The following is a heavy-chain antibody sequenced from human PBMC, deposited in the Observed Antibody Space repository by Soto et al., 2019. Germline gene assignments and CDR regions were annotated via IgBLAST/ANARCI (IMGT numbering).Heavy chain of an antibody. CDR1: GGSISSGGYY. Sequence: PSETLSLTCTVSGGSISSGGYYWSWIRQHPGKGLEWIGYIYYSGSTYYNPSLKSRVTISVDTSKNQFSLKLSSVTAADTAVYYCARRCSSTRCYQSGIDYWGQGTLVTVSS. CDR3: ARRCSSTRCYQSGIDY. J-gene: IGHJ4*02. D-gene: IGHD2-2*01. CDR2: IYYSGST. V-gene: IGHV4-31*03.